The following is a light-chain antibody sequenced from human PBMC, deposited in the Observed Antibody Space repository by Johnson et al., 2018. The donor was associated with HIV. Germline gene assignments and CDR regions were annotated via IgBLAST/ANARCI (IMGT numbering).Light chain of an antibody. V-gene: IGLV1-51*02. CDR3: GVWDASLSPHYV. J-gene: IGLJ1*01. Sequence: QPVLTQPPSVSAAPGQKVTISCSGSSSNIGNNYVSWYQQLPGTAPKLLIYENDKRPSGIPDRFSGSKSGTSATLGITGLPTGDEADYYCGVWDASLSPHYVFGTGTTVIVL. CDR1: SSNIGNNY. CDR2: END.